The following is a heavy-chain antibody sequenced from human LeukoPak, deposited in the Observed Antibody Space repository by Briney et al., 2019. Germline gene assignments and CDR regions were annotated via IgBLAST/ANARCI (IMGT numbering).Heavy chain of an antibody. V-gene: IGHV4-39*01. CDR2: IYYSGST. Sequence: SETLPLTCTVSGGSISSSSYYWGWIRQPPGKGLEWIRSIYYSGSTYYNPSLKSRVTISVDTSKNQFSLKLSSVTAADTAVYYCARHRGIVVVPAARGPNWFDPWGRGTLVTVSS. J-gene: IGHJ5*02. CDR1: GGSISSSSYY. CDR3: ARHRGIVVVPAARGPNWFDP. D-gene: IGHD2-2*01.